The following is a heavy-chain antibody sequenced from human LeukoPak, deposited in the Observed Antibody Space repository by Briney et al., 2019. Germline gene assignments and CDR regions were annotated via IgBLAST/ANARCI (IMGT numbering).Heavy chain of an antibody. CDR2: IYHSGST. J-gene: IGHJ3*02. Sequence: SETLSLTCTVSGYSISSGYYWGWIRQPPGKGLEWIGSIYHSGSTYYNPSLKSRVTISVDTSKNQFSLKLSSVTAADTAVYYCARRNSYYDFWSGYPPGAFDIWGQGTMVTVSS. V-gene: IGHV4-38-2*02. CDR1: GYSISSGYY. CDR3: ARRNSYYDFWSGYPPGAFDI. D-gene: IGHD3-3*01.